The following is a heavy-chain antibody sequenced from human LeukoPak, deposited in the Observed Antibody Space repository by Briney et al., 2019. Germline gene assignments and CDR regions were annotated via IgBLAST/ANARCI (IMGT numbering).Heavy chain of an antibody. J-gene: IGHJ6*03. V-gene: IGHV4-4*07. CDR3: ARDVSDYGGNYYYYYYMDV. CDR2: IYTSGST. D-gene: IGHD4-23*01. Sequence: PSETLSLTCAVYGGSFSGYYWSWIRQPAGKGLEWIGRIYTSGSTNYNPSLKSRVTMSVDTSKNQFSLKLSSVTAADTAVYYCARDVSDYGGNYYYYYYMDVWGKGTTVTVSS. CDR1: GGSFSGYY.